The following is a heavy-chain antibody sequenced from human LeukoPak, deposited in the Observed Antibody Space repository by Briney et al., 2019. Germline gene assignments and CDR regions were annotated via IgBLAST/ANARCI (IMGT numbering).Heavy chain of an antibody. CDR1: GFTFSSFW. D-gene: IGHD3-16*01. Sequence: PGGSLRLSCAASGFTFSSFWMSWVRQAPGKGLEWVAHIKQDGSEKYYVDSVKGRFTMSRDNAKNSLYLQMNSLRVEDTAIYYCARVALYALDIWGQGTMVTVSS. V-gene: IGHV3-7*03. J-gene: IGHJ3*02. CDR3: ARVALYALDI. CDR2: IKQDGSEK.